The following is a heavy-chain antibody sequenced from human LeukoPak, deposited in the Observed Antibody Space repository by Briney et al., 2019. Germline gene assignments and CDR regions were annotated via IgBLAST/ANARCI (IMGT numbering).Heavy chain of an antibody. CDR2: ISSSSSYI. J-gene: IGHJ4*02. V-gene: IGHV3-21*01. Sequence: GGSLRLSCAAPGFTFSSYSMNWVRQAPGKGLEWVSSISSSSSYIYYADSVKGRFTISGDNAKNSLYLQMNSLRAEYSAVYYCARDGVRNWGFFDYWGQGTLVTVSS. D-gene: IGHD7-27*01. CDR3: ARDGVRNWGFFDY. CDR1: GFTFSSYS.